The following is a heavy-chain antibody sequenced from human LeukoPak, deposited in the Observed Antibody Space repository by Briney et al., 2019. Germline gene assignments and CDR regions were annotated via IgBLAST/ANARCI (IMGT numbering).Heavy chain of an antibody. V-gene: IGHV3-30*03. CDR1: GFTFSSYG. Sequence: PGRSLRLSCAASGFTFSSYGMHWVRQAPGKGLERVTVISYDGSNKYYADSVKGRFTISRDNSKNTLYLQMNSLRAEDTAVYYCARYCSGGSCYQPGAFDIWGQGTMVTVSS. CDR2: ISYDGSNK. D-gene: IGHD2-15*01. CDR3: ARYCSGGSCYQPGAFDI. J-gene: IGHJ3*02.